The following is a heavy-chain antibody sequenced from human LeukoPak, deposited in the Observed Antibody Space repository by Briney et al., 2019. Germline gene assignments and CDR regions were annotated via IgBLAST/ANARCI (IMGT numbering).Heavy chain of an antibody. CDR1: GGSISSSSYY. CDR2: IYYSGST. V-gene: IGHV4-39*07. D-gene: IGHD4-23*01. J-gene: IGHJ4*02. Sequence: KPSETLSLTCTVSGGSISSSSYYWGWIRQPPGKGLEWIGTIYYSGSTYYNLSLKSRVTISVDTSKNQFSLRLSSVTAADTAVYYCARVDAGGGNTVVTYWGQGTLVTVSS. CDR3: ARVDAGGGNTVVTY.